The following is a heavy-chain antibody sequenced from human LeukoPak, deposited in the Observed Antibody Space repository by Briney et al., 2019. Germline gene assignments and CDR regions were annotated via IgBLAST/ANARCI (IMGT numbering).Heavy chain of an antibody. J-gene: IGHJ4*02. CDR1: GYTFAVFG. V-gene: IGHV5-51*01. Sequence: GESLKISSLAPGYTFAVFGISWARQMPGKGLELMGIIYPDDSDIRYSPSFQGQVTIAADKSISTASLQWSSLKASDTGIYYCTRPAADNSSIDFWGQGTLVTVSS. D-gene: IGHD6-6*01. CDR2: IYPDDSDI. CDR3: TRPAADNSSIDF.